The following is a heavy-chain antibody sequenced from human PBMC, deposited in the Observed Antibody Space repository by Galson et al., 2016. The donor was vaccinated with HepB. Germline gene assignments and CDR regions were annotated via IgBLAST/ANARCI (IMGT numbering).Heavy chain of an antibody. Sequence: SLRLSCAASGFTFSTCAMSWVRQAPGKGLEWLSTISVSGDSAHYADSVKGRFTISRDNSKNTLFLQMNSLRADDTAVYYCAKAMAGKDVFDIWGQGTMVTVSS. V-gene: IGHV3-23*01. J-gene: IGHJ3*02. CDR1: GFTFSTCA. CDR3: AKAMAGKDVFDI. D-gene: IGHD2-8*01. CDR2: ISVSGDSA.